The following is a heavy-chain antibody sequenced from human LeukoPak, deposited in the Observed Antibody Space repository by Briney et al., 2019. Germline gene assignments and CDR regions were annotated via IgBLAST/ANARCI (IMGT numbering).Heavy chain of an antibody. CDR3: ARGTTVTDYGWFDP. CDR1: GYTLTSYG. CDR2: ISVYSGNT. D-gene: IGHD4-17*01. V-gene: IGHV1-18*01. J-gene: IGHJ5*02. Sequence: ASVKVSCKASGYTLTSYGISWVRQAPGQGLEWMGWISVYSGNTNYAQKLQGRVTMTTDTSTSTAYMELRSLRSDDTAVYYCARGTTVTDYGWFDPWGQGTLVTVSS.